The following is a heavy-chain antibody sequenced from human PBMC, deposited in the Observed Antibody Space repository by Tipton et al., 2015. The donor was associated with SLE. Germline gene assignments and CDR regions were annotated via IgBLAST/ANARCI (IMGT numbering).Heavy chain of an antibody. D-gene: IGHD3-22*01. Sequence: TLSLTCTVSGGSISSGSHYWSWIRQPAGKGLEWIGRIYTSGTTYYNPSLKSRVTISKDTSKNQFSLDLSSVTAADTAVYYCARDEYRYDATGYHLLGHFDFWGQGTLVTVSS. J-gene: IGHJ4*02. CDR3: ARDEYRYDATGYHLLGHFDF. CDR2: IYTSGTT. V-gene: IGHV4-61*02. CDR1: GGSISSGSHY.